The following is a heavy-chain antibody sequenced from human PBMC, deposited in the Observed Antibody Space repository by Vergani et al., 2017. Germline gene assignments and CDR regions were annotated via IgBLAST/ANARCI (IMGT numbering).Heavy chain of an antibody. J-gene: IGHJ4*02. Sequence: QLQLQESGPGLVKPSETLSLTCTVSVGSISSSSYYWGWIRQPPGKGLEWIGSIYYSGSTYYNPSLKSRVTISVDTSKNQFSLKLSSVTAADTAVYYCARSXRYCSSTSCQPFDYWGQGTLVTVSS. CDR3: ARSXRYCSSTSCQPFDY. D-gene: IGHD2-2*01. CDR1: VGSISSSSYY. CDR2: IYYSGST. V-gene: IGHV4-39*01.